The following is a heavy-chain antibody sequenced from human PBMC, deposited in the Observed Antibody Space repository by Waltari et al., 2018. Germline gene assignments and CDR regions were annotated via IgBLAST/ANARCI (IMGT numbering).Heavy chain of an antibody. J-gene: IGHJ4*02. CDR3: ARGSLIVVVIAPLDY. V-gene: IGHV1-2*02. D-gene: IGHD2-21*01. CDR2: INPNSGGT. Sequence: QVQLVQSGAEVKKPGASVKVSCKASGYTFTGYYMHWVRQAPGQGLELMGWINPNSGGTNYAQKFQGRVTMTRDTSISTAYMELSRLRSDDTAVYYCARGSLIVVVIAPLDYWGQGTLVTVSS. CDR1: GYTFTGYY.